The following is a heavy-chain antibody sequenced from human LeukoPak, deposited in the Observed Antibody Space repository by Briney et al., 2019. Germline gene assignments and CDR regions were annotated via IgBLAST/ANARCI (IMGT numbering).Heavy chain of an antibody. J-gene: IGHJ4*02. CDR2: IYHTGST. V-gene: IGHV4-4*02. CDR3: ARDTGYSYGRGYFDY. CDR1: SGSISGSNW. Sequence: ASGTLSLTCAVSSGSISGSNWWSWVRQPPGKGLEWIGEIYHTGSTNYNPSLKSRVTMSVDKSKNQFSLNLSSVTAADTAIYYCARDTGYSYGRGYFDYWGQGTLVTVSS. D-gene: IGHD5-18*01.